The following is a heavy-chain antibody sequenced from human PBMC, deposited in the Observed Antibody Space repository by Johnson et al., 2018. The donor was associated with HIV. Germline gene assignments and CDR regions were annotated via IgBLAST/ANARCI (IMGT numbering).Heavy chain of an antibody. CDR1: GFTFSSYW. D-gene: IGHD1-26*01. Sequence: VQLVESGGGLVQPGGSLRLSCAASGFTFSSYWMSWVRQAPGKGLEWVANIKQDGSEKYYVDSVKGRFTISRDNAKNSLYLQMNSLRAEDTAVYYCAARGAELQPDAFDIWGQGTMVTVSS. CDR3: AARGAELQPDAFDI. V-gene: IGHV3-7*05. CDR2: IKQDGSEK. J-gene: IGHJ3*02.